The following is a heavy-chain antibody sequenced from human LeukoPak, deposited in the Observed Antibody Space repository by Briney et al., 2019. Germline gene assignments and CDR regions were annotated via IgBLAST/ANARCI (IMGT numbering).Heavy chain of an antibody. D-gene: IGHD3-10*01. CDR1: GGSISSYY. CDR3: ARHAPYGWTYYLDY. CDR2: IYYSGST. V-gene: IGHV4-59*08. J-gene: IGHJ4*02. Sequence: PSETLSLTCTVSGGSISSYYWSWIRQPPGKGPEWIGYIYYSGSTNYNPSLKSRVTISVDTSKNQFSLKLSSVTAADTAVYYCARHAPYGWTYYLDYWGQGTLVTVSS.